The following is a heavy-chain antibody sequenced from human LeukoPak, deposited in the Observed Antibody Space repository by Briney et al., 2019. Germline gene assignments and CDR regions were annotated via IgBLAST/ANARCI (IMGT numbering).Heavy chain of an antibody. CDR3: ARLWSHSKTEDY. CDR2: IYHNGHT. V-gene: IGHV4-39*01. D-gene: IGHD3-16*01. CDR1: GDSISSGLYA. Sequence: SETLSLTCTVSGDSISSGLYAWGWIRQPPGEGLEWIGNIYHNGHTYYNPSLRSRVTISVDTSENQFSLNLRSVTAADTAVYYCARLWSHSKTEDYWGQGTVVTVSS. J-gene: IGHJ4*02.